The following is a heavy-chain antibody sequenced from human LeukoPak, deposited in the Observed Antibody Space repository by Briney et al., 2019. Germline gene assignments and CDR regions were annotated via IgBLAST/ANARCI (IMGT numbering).Heavy chain of an antibody. CDR2: ISGSGGST. J-gene: IGHJ3*02. D-gene: IGHD2-2*01. CDR1: GFTFSSYA. Sequence: PGGSLRLSCAASGFTFSSYAMSWVRQAPGKGLEWVSAISGSGGSTYYADSVKGRFTISRDNSKNTLYLQMNSLRAEDTAVYYCAKDRPSIVVVPAAIGSGAFDIWGQGTMVIVSS. V-gene: IGHV3-23*01. CDR3: AKDRPSIVVVPAAIGSGAFDI.